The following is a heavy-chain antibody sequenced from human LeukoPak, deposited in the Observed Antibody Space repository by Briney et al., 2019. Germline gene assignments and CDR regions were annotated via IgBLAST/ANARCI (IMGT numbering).Heavy chain of an antibody. D-gene: IGHD6-19*01. J-gene: IGHJ4*02. Sequence: SETLSLTCSVSGSSISNYYWSWIRQTPGKGLEWIGYIYSTGSTDYNPSLKSRVTISVETSKNQFSLRLSSVTAADTAVYFCARHEGLARPFDYWGQGTLVPVSS. CDR1: GSSISNYY. V-gene: IGHV4-59*08. CDR2: IYSTGST. CDR3: ARHEGLARPFDY.